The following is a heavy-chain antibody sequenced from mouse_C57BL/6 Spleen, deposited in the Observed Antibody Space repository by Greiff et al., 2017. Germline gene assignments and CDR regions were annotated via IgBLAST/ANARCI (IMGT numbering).Heavy chain of an antibody. CDR3: ASSSTGPFAY. CDR2: IYPGSGNT. Sequence: VQLQQSGAELVRPGASVKLSCKASGYTFTDYYINWVKQRPGQGLEWIARIYPGSGNTYYNEKFKGKATLTAEKSSSTAYMQLSSLTSEDSAVYFCASSSTGPFAYWGQGTLVTVSA. V-gene: IGHV1-76*01. CDR1: GYTFTDYY. D-gene: IGHD4-1*02. J-gene: IGHJ3*01.